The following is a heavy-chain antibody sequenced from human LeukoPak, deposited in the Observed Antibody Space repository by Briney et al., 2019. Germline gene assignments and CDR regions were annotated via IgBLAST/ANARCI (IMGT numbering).Heavy chain of an antibody. CDR3: ANIEPVWSGYSDY. V-gene: IGHV3-30*02. CDR2: IRYDGSNK. J-gene: IGHJ4*02. Sequence: GSLRLSCAASGFTFSSYGMHWVRQAPGKGLEWVAFIRYDGSNKYYADSVKGRFTISRDNSKNTLYLQMNSLRAEDTAVYYCANIEPVWSGYSDYWGQGTLVTVSS. D-gene: IGHD3-3*01. CDR1: GFTFSSYG.